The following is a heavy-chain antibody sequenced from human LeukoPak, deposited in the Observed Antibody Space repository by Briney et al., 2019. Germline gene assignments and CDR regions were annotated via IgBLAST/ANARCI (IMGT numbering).Heavy chain of an antibody. CDR1: GFTFSSYW. CDR2: INSDGSST. V-gene: IGHV3-74*01. Sequence: GSLRLSCAASGFTFSSYWMHWVRQAPGKGLVWVSRINSDGSSTSYADSVKGRFTISRDKAKNMLYLQMNSLRAEDTAVYYCARGRVGATQDYWGQGTLVTVSS. J-gene: IGHJ4*02. D-gene: IGHD1-26*01. CDR3: ARGRVGATQDY.